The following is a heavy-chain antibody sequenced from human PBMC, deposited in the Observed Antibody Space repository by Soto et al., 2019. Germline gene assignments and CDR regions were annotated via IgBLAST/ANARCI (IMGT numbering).Heavy chain of an antibody. Sequence: QVQLQESGPGLVKPSETLSLTCAVSGDSISSYYCMWLRQPLGKGLESIGYLYYGRSANYNPSLTSPVTLSVNTSTNQCSLTLSSMTAADTAVYYCALRSMAVVPEYWGQVTLVTVSS. V-gene: IGHV4-59*01. CDR2: LYYGRSA. D-gene: IGHD3-22*01. J-gene: IGHJ4*02. CDR3: ALRSMAVVPEY. CDR1: GDSISSYY.